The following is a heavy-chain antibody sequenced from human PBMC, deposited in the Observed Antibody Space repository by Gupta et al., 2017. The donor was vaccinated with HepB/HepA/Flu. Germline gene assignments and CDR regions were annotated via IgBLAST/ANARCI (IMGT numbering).Heavy chain of an antibody. CDR2: IIPIFGTA. V-gene: IGHV1-69*06. Sequence: QVQLVQSGAEVKKPGSSVKVSCKASGGTFSSYATSWVRQAPGQGLEWMGGIIPIFGTANYAQKFQGRVTITADKSTSTAYMELSSLRSEDTAVYYWASSSSTNNWFDPWGQGTLVTVSS. CDR1: GGTFSSYA. J-gene: IGHJ5*02. CDR3: ASSSSTNNWFDP. D-gene: IGHD6-6*01.